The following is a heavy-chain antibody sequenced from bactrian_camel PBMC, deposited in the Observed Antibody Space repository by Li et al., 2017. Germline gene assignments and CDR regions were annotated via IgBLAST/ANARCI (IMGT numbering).Heavy chain of an antibody. CDR2: IWTGGGKT. J-gene: IGHJ6*01. CDR3: AAVVGGGYCYLPDPRYSS. CDR1: GYTYSSIC. V-gene: IGHV3S28*01. D-gene: IGHD5*01. Sequence: QLVESVGGSVQAGGSLRLSCAASGYTYSSICMSWFRQAPGKEREGRLEREGIAAIWTGGGKTYYADSVKGRFTISQDTAKNTLYLQMYSLNPEDTSTYYCAAVVGGGYCYLPDPRYSSLGQGTQVTVS.